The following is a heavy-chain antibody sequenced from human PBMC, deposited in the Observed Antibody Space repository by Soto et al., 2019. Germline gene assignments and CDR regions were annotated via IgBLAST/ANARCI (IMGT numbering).Heavy chain of an antibody. CDR3: ASRSAAEAFDI. Sequence: QVQLQESGPGLVKPSQTLSLTCTVSDGSISNYYWSWIRQPPGKGLEWIGYIYYSASTNYNPSLQSRDTASVATSKDQFSLKLTSVTAADTAGYYCASRSAAEAFDIWGQGTMVTVSS. CDR1: DGSISNYY. V-gene: IGHV4-59*08. J-gene: IGHJ3*02. CDR2: IYYSAST. D-gene: IGHD6-13*01.